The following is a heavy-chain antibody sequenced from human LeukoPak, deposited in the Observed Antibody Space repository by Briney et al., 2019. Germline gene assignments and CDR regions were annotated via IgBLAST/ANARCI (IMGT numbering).Heavy chain of an antibody. D-gene: IGHD2-2*01. CDR1: AFTFSSYS. V-gene: IGHV3-21*01. CDR3: ARDASPKVVGPAAMVRDDAFDI. CDR2: TSSSSRYI. Sequence: AGSLRLSCAASAFTFSSYSMDWVRQAPGKGLEWVSSTSSSSRYIYYADSVKGRFTISRDNAKNSLYLQMNSMRAEDTAVYYCARDASPKVVGPAAMVRDDAFDIWGQGTMVTVSS. J-gene: IGHJ3*02.